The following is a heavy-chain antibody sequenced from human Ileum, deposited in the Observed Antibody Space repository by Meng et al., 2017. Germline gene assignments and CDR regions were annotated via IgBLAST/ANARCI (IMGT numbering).Heavy chain of an antibody. CDR3: ARRAHYGDPPR. CDR1: SGSFTNNNDY. CDR2: IYYGGST. J-gene: IGHJ4*02. Sequence: QPRLQESAPGLVKPSETPFLPCSVSSGSFTNNNDYWVWIRRPPGKGLEWIGSIYYGGSTYYNPSLKSRVTISVDTSTNQFSLKLISVTAADTAVYYCARRAHYGDPPRWGQGTLVTVSS. V-gene: IGHV4-39*01. D-gene: IGHD4-17*01.